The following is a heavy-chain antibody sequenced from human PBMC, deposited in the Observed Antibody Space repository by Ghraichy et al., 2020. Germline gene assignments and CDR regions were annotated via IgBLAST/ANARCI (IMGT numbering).Heavy chain of an antibody. V-gene: IGHV5-51*01. CDR2: IYAGDSYP. CDR1: GYSFTDYW. CDR3: ARRDCSGADCYSDYYYGMDV. J-gene: IGHJ6*02. D-gene: IGHD2-21*02. Sequence: GESLNISCKGFGYSFTDYWIGWVRQRPGKGLEWMGIIYAGDSYPRYSPSFQGQVTMSADKSINTVYLQWSSLKASDNAMYYCARRDCSGADCYSDYYYGMDVWGQGTTVTVSS.